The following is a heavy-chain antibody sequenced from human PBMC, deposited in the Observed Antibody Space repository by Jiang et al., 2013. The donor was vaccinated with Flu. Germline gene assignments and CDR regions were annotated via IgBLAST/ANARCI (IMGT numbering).Heavy chain of an antibody. Sequence: SGAEVKKPGASVKVSCKASGYTFTGYYMHWVRQAPGQGLEWMGWINPNSGGTNYAQKFQGRVTMTRDTSISTAYMELSRLRSDDTAVYYCARDPWELPSGNAFDIWAKGQWSRLF. CDR3: ARDPWELPSGNAFDI. J-gene: IGHJ3*02. CDR2: INPNSGGT. CDR1: GYTFTGYY. D-gene: IGHD1-26*01. V-gene: IGHV1-2*02.